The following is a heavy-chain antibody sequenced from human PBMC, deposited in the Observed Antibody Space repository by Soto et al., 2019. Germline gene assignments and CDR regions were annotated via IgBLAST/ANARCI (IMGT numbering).Heavy chain of an antibody. CDR2: IKGKTDSGTT. Sequence: EVQLVESGGGLVKPGGSLRLSCTASGFIFSKAWMNWVRKAPGKGLEWVGHIKGKTDSGTTDYAAPVKGRFTISRDDSKNTLYLQVNSLKTEDTAVYYCTTFGGIVAAGFDCWGQGTLVTVCS. CDR1: GFIFSKAW. V-gene: IGHV3-15*07. D-gene: IGHD6-13*01. J-gene: IGHJ4*02. CDR3: TTFGGIVAAGFDC.